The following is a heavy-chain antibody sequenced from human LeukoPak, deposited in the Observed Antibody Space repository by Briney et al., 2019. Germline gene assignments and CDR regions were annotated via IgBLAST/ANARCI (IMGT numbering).Heavy chain of an antibody. V-gene: IGHV3-30*04. D-gene: IGHD1-26*01. J-gene: IGHJ4*02. CDR2: ISYDGTKK. CDR1: GFTFSSYA. CDR3: ARDLVGATNY. Sequence: GGSLRLSCAASGFTFSSYAMHWVRQAPGKGLEWVAVISYDGTKKYYADSVKGRFTFSRDNSKNTLYLQMNSLRAEDTAVYYCARDLVGATNYWGQGTLVTVSS.